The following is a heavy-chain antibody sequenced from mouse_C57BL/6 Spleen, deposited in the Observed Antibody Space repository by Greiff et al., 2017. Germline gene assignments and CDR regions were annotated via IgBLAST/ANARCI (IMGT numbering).Heavy chain of an antibody. CDR2: IDPSDSYT. CDR1: GYTFTSYW. CDR3: ARYDALAY. J-gene: IGHJ3*01. Sequence: QVQLQQPGAELVMPGASVKLSCKASGYTFTSYWMHWVKQRPGQGLEWIGEIDPSDSYTNYNQKFQGKSTLTVDKSSSTAYMQLSSLTSEDSAVYYCARYDALAYWGQGTLVTVSA. V-gene: IGHV1-69*01. D-gene: IGHD2-3*01.